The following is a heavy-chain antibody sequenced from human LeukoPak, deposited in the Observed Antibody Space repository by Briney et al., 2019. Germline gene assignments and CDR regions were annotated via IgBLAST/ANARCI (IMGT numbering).Heavy chain of an antibody. V-gene: IGHV3-30*04. CDR3: ARADRLQYYYDSSAPDW. Sequence: GGSLRLSCAASGFTFSSYAMHWVRQAPGKGLEWVAVISYDGSNKYYTDSVKGRFSISRDNSKNMLYLQMNSLRPEDTAVYYCARADRLQYYYDSSAPDWWGQGTLVTVSS. CDR2: ISYDGSNK. D-gene: IGHD3-22*01. J-gene: IGHJ4*02. CDR1: GFTFSSYA.